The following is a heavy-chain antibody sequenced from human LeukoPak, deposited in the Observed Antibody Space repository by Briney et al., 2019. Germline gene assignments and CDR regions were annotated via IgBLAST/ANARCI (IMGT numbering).Heavy chain of an antibody. D-gene: IGHD2-2*01. J-gene: IGHJ4*02. V-gene: IGHV1-18*01. CDR2: ISAYNGNT. CDR3: ARVVVVPAATEFDY. Sequence: ASVKVSCKASGYTFTNYGVSWVRQAPGQGLEWMGWISAYNGNTNYAQKLQGRVTMTTDTSTSTAYMELRSLRSDDTAVYYCARVVVVPAATEFDYWGQGTLVTVSS. CDR1: GYTFTNYG.